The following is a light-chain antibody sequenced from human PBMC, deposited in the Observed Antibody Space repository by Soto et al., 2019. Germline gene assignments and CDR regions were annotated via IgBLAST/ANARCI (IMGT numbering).Light chain of an antibody. CDR1: QSISSW. V-gene: IGKV1-5*01. J-gene: IGKJ1*01. CDR3: RLHAHLLGT. CDR2: DAS. Sequence: RSSQSISSWLAWYQQKPGKAPKLLIYDASSLESGVPSRFSGSGSRTHLTFVIGSGLPDDLVTRYMRLHAHLLGTFAQGTKVDIK.